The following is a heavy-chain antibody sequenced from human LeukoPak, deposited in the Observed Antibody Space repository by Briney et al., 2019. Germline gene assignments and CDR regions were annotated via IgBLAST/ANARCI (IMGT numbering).Heavy chain of an antibody. J-gene: IGHJ4*02. Sequence: SVKVSCKASGGTFSSYAISWVRQAPGQELEWMGRIIPILGIANYAQKFQGRVTITADKSTSTAYMELSSLRSEDTAVYYCASGNGYCSSTSCYALGYYFDYWGQGTLVTVSS. D-gene: IGHD2-2*03. V-gene: IGHV1-69*04. CDR3: ASGNGYCSSTSCYALGYYFDY. CDR2: IIPILGIA. CDR1: GGTFSSYA.